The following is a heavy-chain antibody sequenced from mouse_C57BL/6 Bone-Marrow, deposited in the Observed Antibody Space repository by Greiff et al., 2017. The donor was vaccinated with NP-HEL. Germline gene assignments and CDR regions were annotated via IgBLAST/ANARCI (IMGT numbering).Heavy chain of an antibody. CDR2: IYPRSGNN. V-gene: IGHV1-81*01. CDR1: GYTFTSYG. D-gene: IGHD1-1*01. Sequence: QVQLQQSGAELARPGASVKLSCKASGYTFTSYGISWVKQRTGQGLEWIGEIYPRSGNNYYNEKFKGKATMTADKSCSNAYMEMRSLKSEDSAVYFCTVRCYFDVWGTGTTVTVSS. J-gene: IGHJ1*03. CDR3: TVRCYFDV.